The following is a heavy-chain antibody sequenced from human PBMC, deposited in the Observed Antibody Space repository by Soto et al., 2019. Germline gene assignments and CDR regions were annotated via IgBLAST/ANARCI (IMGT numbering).Heavy chain of an antibody. D-gene: IGHD6-6*01. J-gene: IGHJ4*02. CDR1: GYTFTGYY. CDR2: INPNSGGT. Sequence: RASVKVSCKASGYTFTGYYMHWVRQAPGQGLEWMGWINPNSGGTNYAQKFQGRVTMTRDTSISTAYMELSRLRSDDTAVYYCARVGRGSSNDPGDYWGQGTLVTVSS. CDR3: ARVGRGSSNDPGDY. V-gene: IGHV1-2*02.